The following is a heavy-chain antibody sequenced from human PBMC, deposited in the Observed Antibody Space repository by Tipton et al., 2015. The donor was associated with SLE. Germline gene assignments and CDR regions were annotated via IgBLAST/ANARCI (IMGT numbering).Heavy chain of an antibody. CDR3: ARGVDGRFDY. V-gene: IGHV4-34*01. CDR2: INHSGST. D-gene: IGHD1-14*01. J-gene: IGHJ4*02. CDR1: GGSISSHY. Sequence: LRLSCTVSGGSISSHYWSWIRQPPGKGLEWIGEINHSGSTNYNPSLKSRVTISVDTSKNQFSLKLSSVTAADTAVYYCARGVDGRFDYWGQGTLVTVSS.